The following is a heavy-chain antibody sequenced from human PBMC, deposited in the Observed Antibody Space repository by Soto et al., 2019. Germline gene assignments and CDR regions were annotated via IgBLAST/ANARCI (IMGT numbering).Heavy chain of an antibody. CDR1: GGSISSGDYY. CDR3: ARDGRYFDWLFRLGHADYYYYGMDV. D-gene: IGHD3-9*01. CDR2: IYYSGST. V-gene: IGHV4-30-4*01. J-gene: IGHJ6*02. Sequence: PSETLSLTCTVSGGSISSGDYYWSWIRQPPGKRLEWIGYIYYSGSTYYNPSLKSRVTISVDTSKNQFSLKLSSVTAADTAVYYCARDGRYFDWLFRLGHADYYYYGMDVWGQGTTVTVSS.